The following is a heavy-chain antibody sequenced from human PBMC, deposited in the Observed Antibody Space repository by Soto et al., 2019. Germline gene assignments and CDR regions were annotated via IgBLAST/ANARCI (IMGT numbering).Heavy chain of an antibody. V-gene: IGHV5-51*01. CDR1: GYSFTSYW. Sequence: DSLKISCKRSGYSFTSYWIGSVRQMPGKGLEWMGIIHPSDFDTRYSPSFQGQVTISADKSISTAYLQWSSLRASDTAMYYCAIHSTGYEDSWGQGTLVTVSS. CDR3: AIHSTGYEDS. J-gene: IGHJ5*02. CDR2: IHPSDFDT. D-gene: IGHD5-12*01.